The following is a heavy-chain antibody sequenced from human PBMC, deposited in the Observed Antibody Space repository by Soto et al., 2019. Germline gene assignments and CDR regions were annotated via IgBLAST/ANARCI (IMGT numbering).Heavy chain of an antibody. CDR2: IYWDDDK. Sequence: PTLVNPTQTLTLTCTFSGFSLSTSGVGVGWIRQPPGKALEWLALIYWDDDKRYSPSLKSRLTITKDTSKNQVVLTMTNMDPVDTATYYCARARQLVLFGQEGFDPWGQGTLVTVSS. J-gene: IGHJ5*02. CDR1: GFSLSTSGVG. D-gene: IGHD6-13*01. V-gene: IGHV2-5*02. CDR3: ARARQLVLFGQEGFDP.